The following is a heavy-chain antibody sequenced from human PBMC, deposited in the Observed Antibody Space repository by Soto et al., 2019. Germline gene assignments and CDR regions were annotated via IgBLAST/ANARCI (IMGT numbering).Heavy chain of an antibody. CDR3: VRDRDYPFDY. D-gene: IGHD4-17*01. J-gene: IGHJ4*02. V-gene: IGHV3-48*03. CDR1: GFAFSSSP. CDR2: IRGDGTI. Sequence: GSLRLSCVASGFAFSSSPMNWVRQAPGKWLEWVSHIRGDGTITYADTVKDRFIISRDNAKNSLSLQMNSLRAEDTAVYYCVRDRDYPFDYWGRGTLVTVSS.